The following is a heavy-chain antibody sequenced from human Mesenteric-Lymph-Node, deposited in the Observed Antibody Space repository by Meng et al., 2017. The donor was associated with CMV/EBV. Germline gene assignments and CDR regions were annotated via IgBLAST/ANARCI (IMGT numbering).Heavy chain of an antibody. V-gene: IGHV1-2*06. Sequence: ASGFTFSSYAMHWVRQAPGQGLEWMGRIKPNSGGTNYAQKFQGRVTMTRDTSISTAYMELSRLRSDDTAVYYCARGSYYNGGVKDYWGQGTLVTVSS. J-gene: IGHJ4*02. CDR2: IKPNSGGT. CDR3: ARGSYYNGGVKDY. D-gene: IGHD3-10*01. CDR1: GFTFSSYA.